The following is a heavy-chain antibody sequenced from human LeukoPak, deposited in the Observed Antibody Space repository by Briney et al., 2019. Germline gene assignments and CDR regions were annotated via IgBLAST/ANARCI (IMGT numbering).Heavy chain of an antibody. CDR1: GGSISSSSYY. V-gene: IGHV4-39*01. J-gene: IGHJ1*01. CDR2: IYYSGST. CDR3: ASPLRNYYDSSGYYYVSYFQH. Sequence: SETLSLTCTVSGGSISSSSYYWGWIRQPPGKGLEWIGSIYYSGSTYYNPSLKSRVTISVDTSKNQFSLKLSSVTAADTAVCYCASPLRNYYDSSGYYYVSYFQHWGQGTLVTVSS. D-gene: IGHD3-22*01.